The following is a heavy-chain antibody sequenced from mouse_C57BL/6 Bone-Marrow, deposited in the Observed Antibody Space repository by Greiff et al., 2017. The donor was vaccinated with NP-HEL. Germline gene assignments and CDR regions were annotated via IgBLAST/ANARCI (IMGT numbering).Heavy chain of an antibody. CDR1: GYAFSSSW. V-gene: IGHV1-82*01. CDR2: IYPGDGDT. Sequence: VQLQQSGPELVKPGASVKISCKASGYAFSSSWMNWVKQRPGKGLEWIGRIYPGDGDTNYNGKFKGKATLTADKSSSTAYMQLSSLTSEDSAVYFCARSRTTPGWYCDVWGTGTTVTVSS. D-gene: IGHD1-1*01. CDR3: ARSRTTPGWYCDV. J-gene: IGHJ1*03.